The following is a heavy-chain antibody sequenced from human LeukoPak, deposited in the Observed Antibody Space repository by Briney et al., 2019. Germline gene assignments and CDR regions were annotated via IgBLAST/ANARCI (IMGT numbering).Heavy chain of an antibody. J-gene: IGHJ4*02. CDR3: ARGGSVSHGYYYDSSGYYYFDY. D-gene: IGHD3-22*01. V-gene: IGHV1-2*02. CDR1: GYTFTGYY. Sequence: ASAKVSCKASGYTFTGYYMHWVRQAPGQGLEWMGWINPNSGGTNYAQKFQGRVTMTRDTSISTAYMELSRLRSDDTAVYYCARGGSVSHGYYYDSSGYYYFDYWGQGTLVTVSS. CDR2: INPNSGGT.